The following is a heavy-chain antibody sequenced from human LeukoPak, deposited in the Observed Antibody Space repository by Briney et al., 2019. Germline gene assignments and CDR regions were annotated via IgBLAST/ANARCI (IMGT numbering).Heavy chain of an antibody. V-gene: IGHV3-30*14. CDR2: ISNDGNTK. Sequence: GGSLRLSCATSGFTFSSYSIHWVRQAQGKGLEWVSVISNDGNTKYYADSVRGRFTISRDNSENTVYLQIYSLRIEDTAVYYCARERAVNGWTSAHFDYWGQGTLVTVSS. CDR3: ARERAVNGWTSAHFDY. J-gene: IGHJ4*02. CDR1: GFTFSSYS. D-gene: IGHD6-19*01.